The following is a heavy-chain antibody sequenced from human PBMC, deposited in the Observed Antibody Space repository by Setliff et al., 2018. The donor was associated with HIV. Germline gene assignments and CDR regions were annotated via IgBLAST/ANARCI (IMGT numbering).Heavy chain of an antibody. J-gene: IGHJ3*02. CDR3: ARAFCSSASCYGGGDAFDI. CDR1: GGSISSGGYY. D-gene: IGHD2-2*01. Sequence: PSETLSLTCTFSGGSISSGGYYWSWIRPHPGRGLEWIGYIYYSGNTYYNPSLKSRLTISVDTSKNHFSLKLSSVTAADTAVYYCARAFCSSASCYGGGDAFDIWGQGTMVTVSS. CDR2: IYYSGNT. V-gene: IGHV4-31*02.